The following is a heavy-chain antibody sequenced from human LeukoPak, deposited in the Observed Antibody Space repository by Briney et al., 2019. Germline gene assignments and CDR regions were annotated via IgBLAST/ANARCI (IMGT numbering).Heavy chain of an antibody. V-gene: IGHV1-18*04. CDR1: GYTFTGYY. CDR2: ISAYNGNT. CDR3: ARDQGSYSAFDY. Sequence: ASVKVSCKASGYTFTGYYMHWVRQAPGQGLEWMGWISAYNGNTKYAQKLQGRVTMTTDTSTSTAYMELRSLRCDDTAVYYCARDQGSYSAFDYWGQGTLVTVSS. D-gene: IGHD1-26*01. J-gene: IGHJ4*02.